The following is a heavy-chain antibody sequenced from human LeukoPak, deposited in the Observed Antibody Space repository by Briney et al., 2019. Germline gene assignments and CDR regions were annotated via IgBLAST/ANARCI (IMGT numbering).Heavy chain of an antibody. D-gene: IGHD1-26*01. Sequence: SETLSLTCTVSGGSISSGSYYWSWIRQPAGKGLEWIGRIYTSGSTNYNPSLKSRVTISVDTSKNQFSLKLSSVTAADTAVYYCARDNLVGATQFDYWGQGTLVTVSS. CDR2: IYTSGST. CDR1: GGSISSGSYY. CDR3: ARDNLVGATQFDY. V-gene: IGHV4-61*02. J-gene: IGHJ4*02.